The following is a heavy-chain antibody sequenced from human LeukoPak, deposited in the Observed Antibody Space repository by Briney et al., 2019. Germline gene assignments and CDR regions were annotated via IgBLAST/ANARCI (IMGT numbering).Heavy chain of an antibody. D-gene: IGHD1-26*01. CDR2: IYNSGST. CDR3: ARGQVGATQLFDY. CDR1: GGSVSSSTYY. J-gene: IGHJ4*02. V-gene: IGHV4-61*01. Sequence: SETLSLTCTVSGGSVSSSTYYWNWIRQPPGKGLEWIGYIYNSGSTNYNPSFKSRLTISVDTSRNQFSLKVNSVTAADTAVYYCARGQVGATQLFDYWGQGTRVTVSS.